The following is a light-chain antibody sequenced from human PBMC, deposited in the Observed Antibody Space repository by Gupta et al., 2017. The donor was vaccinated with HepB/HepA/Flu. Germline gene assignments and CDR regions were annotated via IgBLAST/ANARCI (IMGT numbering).Light chain of an antibody. CDR1: SSNIGNND. J-gene: IGLJ2*01. CDR3: GTWDSSLSAVV. V-gene: IGLV1-51*02. CDR2: ENN. Sequence: QSVLTQPPSVSAAPGQKVTILCSGSSSNIGNNDVSWYQHLPGTAPKLLIYENNKRPSGIPDRFAGYRSDTSATRGISGLQTGDEADYYGGTWDSSLSAVVFGGGTKLTVL.